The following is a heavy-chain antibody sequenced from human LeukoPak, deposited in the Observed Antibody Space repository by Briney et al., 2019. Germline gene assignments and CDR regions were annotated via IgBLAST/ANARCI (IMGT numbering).Heavy chain of an antibody. CDR1: GGSISSSSYY. CDR3: ARGDYGSGSYGWFDP. CDR2: IYYSGST. J-gene: IGHJ5*02. D-gene: IGHD3-10*01. Sequence: SETLSLTCTVSGGSISSSSYYWGWIRQPPGKGLEWIGSIYYSGSTYYNPSLKSRVTISVDTSKNQFSLKLSSVTAADTAVYYCARGDYGSGSYGWFDPWGQGTLVTVSS. V-gene: IGHV4-39*07.